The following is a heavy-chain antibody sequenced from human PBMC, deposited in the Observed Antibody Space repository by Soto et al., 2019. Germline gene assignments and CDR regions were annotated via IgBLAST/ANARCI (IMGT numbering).Heavy chain of an antibody. J-gene: IGHJ6*02. CDR1: GFTFSSYG. D-gene: IGHD3-10*01. CDR2: IWYDGSNK. V-gene: IGHV3-33*01. Sequence: GGSLRLSCAASGFTFSSYGMHWVRQAPGKGLEWVAVIWYDGSNKYYADSVKGRFTISRDNSKNTLYLQMNSLRAEDTAVYYCARARVITVVRGVIITQHSYYGMDVWGQGTPVTVSS. CDR3: ARARVITVVRGVIITQHSYYGMDV.